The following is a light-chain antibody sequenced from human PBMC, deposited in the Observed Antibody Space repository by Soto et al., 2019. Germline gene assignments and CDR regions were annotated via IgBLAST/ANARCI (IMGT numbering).Light chain of an antibody. Sequence: EIVLTQSPATLSLSPGERATLSCRASQNVSRFLAWYQRRPGQAPRLLIYDASNRASGIPARFTGSGYGTDFTLTISRLEPEDFAVYFCQQYGNSPQITFGQGTRLEIK. CDR2: DAS. J-gene: IGKJ5*01. CDR3: QQYGNSPQIT. V-gene: IGKV3-11*01. CDR1: QNVSRF.